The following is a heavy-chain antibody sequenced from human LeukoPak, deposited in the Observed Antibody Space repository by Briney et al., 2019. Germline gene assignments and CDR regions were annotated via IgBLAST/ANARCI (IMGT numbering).Heavy chain of an antibody. J-gene: IGHJ6*03. D-gene: IGHD3-22*01. V-gene: IGHV3-11*04. CDR3: ARDQRYDSSAENRYYYYYYMDV. Sequence: AGGSLRLSCAASGFTFSDYYTSWIRQAPGKGLEWVSYISSSGSTIYYADSVKGRFTISRDNAKNSLYLQMNSLRAEDTAVYYCARDQRYDSSAENRYYYYYYMDVWGKGTTVTVSS. CDR1: GFTFSDYY. CDR2: ISSSGSTI.